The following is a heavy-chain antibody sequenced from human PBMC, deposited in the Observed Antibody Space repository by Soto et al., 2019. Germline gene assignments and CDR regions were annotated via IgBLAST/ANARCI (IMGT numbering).Heavy chain of an antibody. CDR2: ISGYNGNT. V-gene: IGHV1-18*04. D-gene: IGHD6-19*01. Sequence: QVQLVQSGAEVNKPGASVKVSCKASGYTFTRYGISWVRQAPGQGLEWMGWISGYNGNTTYAQKFQGRVTMTTDTSTSTADMELRSLRSDDTAVYYCARDGLVHYYYYGMDVWGQGTSVTVSS. CDR1: GYTFTRYG. J-gene: IGHJ6*02. CDR3: ARDGLVHYYYYGMDV.